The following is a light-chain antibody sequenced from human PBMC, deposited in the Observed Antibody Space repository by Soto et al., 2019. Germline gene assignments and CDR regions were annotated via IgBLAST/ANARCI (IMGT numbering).Light chain of an antibody. J-gene: IGKJ1*01. Sequence: DIQMTQSPSTLSASVGDRVTITCRASQSISSWLAWYQQKPGKAPKLLIYKASSLESGVPSRFSGSGSGTEFTLTIRSMRTDDFANYYCQQYHSYSWTFGQGTKVDIK. CDR3: QQYHSYSWT. V-gene: IGKV1-5*03. CDR1: QSISSW. CDR2: KAS.